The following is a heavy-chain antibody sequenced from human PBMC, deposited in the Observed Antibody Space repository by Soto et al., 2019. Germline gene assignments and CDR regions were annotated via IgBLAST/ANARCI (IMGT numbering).Heavy chain of an antibody. D-gene: IGHD2-15*01. CDR3: ARVPLDCSGGSCYSVAFDI. CDR2: IYPGDSDT. J-gene: IGHJ3*02. CDR1: GYSFTSYW. Sequence: GESLKISCKGSGYSFTSYWIGWVRQMPGKGLEWMGIIYPGDSDTRYSPSFQGQVTISADKSISTAYLQWSSLKASDTAMYYCARVPLDCSGGSCYSVAFDIWGQGTMVTVSS. V-gene: IGHV5-51*01.